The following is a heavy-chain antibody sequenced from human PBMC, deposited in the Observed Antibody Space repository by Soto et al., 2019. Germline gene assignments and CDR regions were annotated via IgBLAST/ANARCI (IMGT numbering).Heavy chain of an antibody. Sequence: GGSLRLSCAASGFTFSDYYMSWIRQAPGKGLEWVSYISSSGSTIYYADSVKGRFTISRDNAKNSLYLQMNSLRAEDTAVYYCARDIEYYYDSSRSNWFDPWGQGTLVTVSS. CDR2: ISSSGSTI. J-gene: IGHJ5*02. V-gene: IGHV3-11*01. CDR1: GFTFSDYY. CDR3: ARDIEYYYDSSRSNWFDP. D-gene: IGHD3-22*01.